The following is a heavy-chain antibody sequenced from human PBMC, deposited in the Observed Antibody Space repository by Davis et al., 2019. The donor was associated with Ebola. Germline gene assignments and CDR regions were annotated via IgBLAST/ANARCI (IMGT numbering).Heavy chain of an antibody. J-gene: IGHJ6*02. D-gene: IGHD3-3*01. V-gene: IGHV4-39*07. Sequence: MPSETLSLTCTVSGGSISSSSYYWGWIRQPPGKGLEWIGSIYYSGSTYYNPSLKSRVTISVDTSKNQFSLKLSSVTAADTAVYYCARARFGVVSNYYYYYGMDVWGQGTTVTVSS. CDR3: ARARFGVVSNYYYYYGMDV. CDR2: IYYSGST. CDR1: GGSISSSSYY.